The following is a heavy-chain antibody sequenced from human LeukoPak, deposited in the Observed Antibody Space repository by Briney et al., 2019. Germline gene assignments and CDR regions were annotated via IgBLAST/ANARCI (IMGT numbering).Heavy chain of an antibody. CDR1: GDSVTSPDYY. J-gene: IGHJ6*02. CDR2: GYFSGST. Sequence: SETLSLTCTVSGDSVTSPDYYWGWVRQPPGKALEWIGTGYFSGSTYYNPSLKSRVTISVDTSKNQFSLKLSSVTAADTAVYYCARDLLYGMDVWGQGTTVTVSS. V-gene: IGHV4-39*07. CDR3: ARDLLYGMDV.